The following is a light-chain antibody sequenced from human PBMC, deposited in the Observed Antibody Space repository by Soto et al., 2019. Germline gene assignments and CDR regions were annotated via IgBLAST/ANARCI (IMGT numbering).Light chain of an antibody. V-gene: IGLV2-14*01. CDR2: EVT. CDR3: NSYTRFSTYV. J-gene: IGLJ1*01. CDR1: SSDVGLYDF. Sequence: QSMLTQPASVSGSPGRSITISCTGASSDVGLYDFVSWYQQHPGKAPKLLIYEVTYRPSGVSSRFSGSKSGNTASLTISGLQAEDEADYYCNSYTRFSTYVFGTGTKVTVL.